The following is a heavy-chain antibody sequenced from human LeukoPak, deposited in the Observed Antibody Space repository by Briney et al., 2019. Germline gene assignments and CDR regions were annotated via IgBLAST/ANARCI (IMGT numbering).Heavy chain of an antibody. D-gene: IGHD7-27*01. V-gene: IGHV4-59*11. J-gene: IGHJ4*02. Sequence: SETLSLTCTVSGGSISSHYWAWIRQPPGKGLEWIGYISYTGSTNYNPSLKSRVTISVDTSKNQFSLKLSSVTAADTAVYYCAREGWGYYFDFWGQGTLVTVSS. CDR2: ISYTGST. CDR3: AREGWGYYFDF. CDR1: GGSISSHY.